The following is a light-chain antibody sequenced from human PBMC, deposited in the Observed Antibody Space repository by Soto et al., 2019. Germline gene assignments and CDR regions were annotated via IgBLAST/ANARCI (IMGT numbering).Light chain of an antibody. CDR3: QQYDDWPRT. Sequence: EILLTQSPATLSLSPGERATLSCRASQSVSSYLAWYQQTPGQAPRLLIYDASNRDTGIPARFSGSGSGTDFTLTISRLQSEDFAVYYGQQYDDWPRTFGQGTKVDIK. J-gene: IGKJ1*01. CDR2: DAS. V-gene: IGKV3-11*01. CDR1: QSVSSY.